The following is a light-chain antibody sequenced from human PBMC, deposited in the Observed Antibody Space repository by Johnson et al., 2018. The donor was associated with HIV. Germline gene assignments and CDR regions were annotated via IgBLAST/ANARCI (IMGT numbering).Light chain of an antibody. V-gene: IGLV1-51*02. J-gene: IGLJ1*01. CDR2: EKN. CDR3: GTWDSSLGAHYV. CDR1: TSNIGNNY. Sequence: QSVLTQPTSVSAAPGQKVTISCSGSTSNIGNNYVSWYQQLPGTAPKLLIYEKNKRPSGIPDRFSASKSGTSATLDITGLQTGDEADYYCGTWDSSLGAHYVIGTGTKVTVL.